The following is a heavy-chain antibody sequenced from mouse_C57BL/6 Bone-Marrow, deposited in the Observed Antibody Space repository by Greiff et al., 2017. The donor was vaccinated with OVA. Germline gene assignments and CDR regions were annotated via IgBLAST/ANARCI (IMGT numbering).Heavy chain of an antibody. CDR2: ISNGGGST. Sequence: EVQLVESGGGLVQPGGSLKLSCAASGFTFSDYYMYWVRQTPEKRLEWVAYISNGGGSTYYPDTVKGRFTISRDNAKNTPYLQMSRLKSEDTAMYNCARRGYPCYFGYWGQGTTLTVSS. J-gene: IGHJ2*01. D-gene: IGHD2-2*01. CDR3: ARRGYPCYFGY. V-gene: IGHV5-12*01. CDR1: GFTFSDYY.